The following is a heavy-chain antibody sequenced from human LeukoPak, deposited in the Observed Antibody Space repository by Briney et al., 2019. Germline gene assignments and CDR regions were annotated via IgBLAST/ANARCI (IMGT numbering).Heavy chain of an antibody. CDR2: IYYSGSS. CDR3: ARVKRDPYSSILY. V-gene: IGHV4-39*01. J-gene: IGHJ4*02. CDR1: GGSISSGTSYY. Sequence: SETLSLTCTVSGGSISSGTSYYWGGIRQPPGKGLEWIGSIYYSGSSYYNPSLKSRVSISVDTSKNQFSLRLTSVTDTDTAVYYCARVKRDPYSSILYWGQGTLVTVSS. D-gene: IGHD6-13*01.